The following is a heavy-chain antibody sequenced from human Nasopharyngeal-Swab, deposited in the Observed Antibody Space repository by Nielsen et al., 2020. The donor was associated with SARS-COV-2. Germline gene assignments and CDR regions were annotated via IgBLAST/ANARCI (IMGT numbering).Heavy chain of an antibody. CDR1: GFTFSSYG. CDR3: ARDLDYYDNSGYPLDY. J-gene: IGHJ4*02. CDR2: IWFDGRNK. Sequence: LSLTCAASGFTFSSYGMHWVRQAPGKGLEWVAVIWFDGRNKYYADSVKGRFTISRDNSKNTLHLQMNSLRGEDTAVYYCARDLDYYDNSGYPLDYWGQGTLVTVSS. V-gene: IGHV3-33*01. D-gene: IGHD3-22*01.